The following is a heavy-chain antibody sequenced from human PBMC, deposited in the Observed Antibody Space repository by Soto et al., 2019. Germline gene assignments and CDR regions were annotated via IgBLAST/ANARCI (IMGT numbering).Heavy chain of an antibody. CDR1: GGSISSGDYY. Sequence: SETLSLTCTVSGGSISSGDYYWSWIRQPPGKGLEWIGYIYYSGSTYYNPSLKSRVTISVDTSKNQFSLKLSSVTAADTAVYYCARVGYSGYDFDYWGQGTLVTVSS. D-gene: IGHD5-12*01. CDR3: ARVGYSGYDFDY. V-gene: IGHV4-30-4*01. CDR2: IYYSGST. J-gene: IGHJ4*02.